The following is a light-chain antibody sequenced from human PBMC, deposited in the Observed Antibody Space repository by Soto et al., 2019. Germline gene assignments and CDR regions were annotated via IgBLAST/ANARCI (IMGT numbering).Light chain of an antibody. J-gene: IGKJ4*01. CDR2: AAS. CDR1: QGIGND. CDR3: LQDNNYPLT. Sequence: AIQLTQSPSSLSASVGDTVTITCRASQGIGNDLDWYQQKSGKAPKLLIYAASNLQSAVPSRFSGSGSGTDFTLTISGLQPEDVATYYCLQDNNYPLTFGGGTKVDIK. V-gene: IGKV1-6*01.